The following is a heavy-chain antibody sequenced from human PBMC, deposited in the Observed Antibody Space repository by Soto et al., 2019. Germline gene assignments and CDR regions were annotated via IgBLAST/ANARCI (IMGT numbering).Heavy chain of an antibody. J-gene: IGHJ4*02. CDR1: GDTVTKYG. CDR3: ASATSIAVAGKET. Sequence: QVQLVQSGGEVKKPGASVKVSCKASGDTVTKYGISWVRQAPGQGLEWLGWISFYNGHTNYALKFQDRINFTTDTSTSTASMELRSLTSDDTAVYYCASATSIAVAGKETWGQGTLVTVSS. D-gene: IGHD6-19*01. CDR2: ISFYNGHT. V-gene: IGHV1-18*01.